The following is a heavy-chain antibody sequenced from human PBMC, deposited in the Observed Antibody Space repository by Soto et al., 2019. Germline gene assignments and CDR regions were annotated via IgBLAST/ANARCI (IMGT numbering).Heavy chain of an antibody. V-gene: IGHV4-4*02. D-gene: IGHD2-2*01. Sequence: QVQLQESGPGLVKPSGTLSLTCAVSGGSISSSNWWSWVRQPPGKGLEWIGEIYHSGSTNNNPSLKGRVTISVDKSKNQFSRKLGSVTAADTAVYYCARVVGGYYYGMDVWGQGTRVTVSS. CDR2: IYHSGST. CDR1: GGSISSSNW. J-gene: IGHJ6*02. CDR3: ARVVGGYYYGMDV.